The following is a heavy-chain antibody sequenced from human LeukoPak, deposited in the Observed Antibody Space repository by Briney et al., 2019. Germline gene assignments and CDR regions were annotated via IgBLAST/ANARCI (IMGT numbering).Heavy chain of an antibody. Sequence: PSETLSLTCTVSGDSINNYYWNWIRQPPKKGLEWIGYISYSGSTNHNPSLKSRVTISVDTSKNQFSLKLSSVTAADTAVYYCASYAYNRRGFDYWGQGTLVTVSS. V-gene: IGHV4-59*01. D-gene: IGHD5-24*01. CDR1: GDSINNYY. J-gene: IGHJ4*02. CDR3: ASYAYNRRGFDY. CDR2: ISYSGST.